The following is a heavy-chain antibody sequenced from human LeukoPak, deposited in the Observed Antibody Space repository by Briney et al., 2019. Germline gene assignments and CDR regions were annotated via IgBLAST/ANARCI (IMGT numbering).Heavy chain of an antibody. CDR3: ARHKSFDYLSPINS. V-gene: IGHV4-39*01. J-gene: IGHJ4*02. Sequence: SETLSLTCPVSGGSVSSSRYYWGWIRQPPGKRLEWIGSIYYTGSTYYKPSLKSRATISVDASKNQISLKLSSVTAADTAVYFSARHKSFDYLSPINSWGQGTLVTVSS. CDR1: GGSVSSSRYY. CDR2: IYYTGST. D-gene: IGHD3-9*01.